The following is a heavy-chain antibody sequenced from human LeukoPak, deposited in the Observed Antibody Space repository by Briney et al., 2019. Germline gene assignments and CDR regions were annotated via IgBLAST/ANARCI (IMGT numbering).Heavy chain of an antibody. D-gene: IGHD2-15*01. Sequence: SVKVSCKASGGTFSSYAISWVRQAPGQGLEWMGGIIPIFGTANYAQKFQGRVTMTRDTSTSTVHMELSSLRSEDTAVYYCAGGYVHHCSGGSCSPSDFDYWGQGTLVTVSS. V-gene: IGHV1-69*05. J-gene: IGHJ4*02. CDR3: AGGYVHHCSGGSCSPSDFDY. CDR2: IIPIFGTA. CDR1: GGTFSSYA.